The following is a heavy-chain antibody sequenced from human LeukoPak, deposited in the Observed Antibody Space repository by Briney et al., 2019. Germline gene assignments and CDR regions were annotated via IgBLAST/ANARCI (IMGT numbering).Heavy chain of an antibody. CDR3: ASTPGTGNYFDY. D-gene: IGHD6-13*01. CDR2: IGTSDSST. J-gene: IGHJ4*02. Sequence: GGSLRLSCAASGFTFSSYEMNWVRQAPGKGLEWVSYIGTSDSSTYYADSVKGRFTISRDNAKSSLYLQMTSLRAEDTAVYYCASTPGTGNYFDYWGQGTLVTVSS. CDR1: GFTFSSYE. V-gene: IGHV3-48*03.